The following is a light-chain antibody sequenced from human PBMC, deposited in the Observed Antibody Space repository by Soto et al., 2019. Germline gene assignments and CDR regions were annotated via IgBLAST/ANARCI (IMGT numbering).Light chain of an antibody. Sequence: DIQMTQSPSTLSASVGDRVTITCWASQSISTWLAWYQQKPGKAPKLLIYKASSLESGVPSRFSGSGSGTDFTLTISSLQPDDFATYYCQQYNSYSWAFGQGTKVEIK. V-gene: IGKV1-5*03. CDR3: QQYNSYSWA. CDR1: QSISTW. CDR2: KAS. J-gene: IGKJ1*01.